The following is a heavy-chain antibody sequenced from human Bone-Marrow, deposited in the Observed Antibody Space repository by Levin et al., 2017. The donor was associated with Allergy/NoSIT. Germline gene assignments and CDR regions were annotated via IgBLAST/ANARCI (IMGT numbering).Heavy chain of an antibody. D-gene: IGHD3-3*01. CDR2: ISFDGNTI. J-gene: IGHJ4*02. CDR1: GFTFSNYG. Sequence: GESLKISCSASGFTFSNYGMHWVRQAPGKGLEWMAIISFDGNTIYYSDSMRGRFTISRDNSKSTLFLQVNSLRAEDTAVYYCAKAEAIVGVVILDSWGQGTPVTVSS. CDR3: AKAEAIVGVVILDS. V-gene: IGHV3-30*18.